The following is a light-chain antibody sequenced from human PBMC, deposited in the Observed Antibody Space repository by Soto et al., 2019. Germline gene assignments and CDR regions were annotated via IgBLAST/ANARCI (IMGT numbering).Light chain of an antibody. CDR3: QQFDDSVT. CDR2: GTS. CDR1: HSVSRTY. Sequence: IVLTQSPGTLSLSPGERATLSCRASHSVSRTYLPWYQQKPGQAPRLLIYGTSDRATGTPDRFSGSGSGTDFTLTISRLEPEDSAVYYCQQFDDSVTFGQGTRLDIK. J-gene: IGKJ5*01. V-gene: IGKV3-20*01.